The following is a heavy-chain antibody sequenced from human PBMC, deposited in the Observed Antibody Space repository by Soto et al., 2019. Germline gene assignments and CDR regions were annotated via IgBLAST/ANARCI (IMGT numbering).Heavy chain of an antibody. CDR3: ARDRMVRGFSWFDP. V-gene: IGHV3-7*01. Sequence: GGSLRLSCAASGITFSSYWMSWVRQAPGKGLEWVANIKQDGSEKYYEDSVKGRFTISRDNAKNSLYLQMNSLRAEDTAVYYCARDRMVRGFSWFDPWGQGTLVTVS. D-gene: IGHD3-10*01. CDR1: GITFSSYW. CDR2: IKQDGSEK. J-gene: IGHJ5*02.